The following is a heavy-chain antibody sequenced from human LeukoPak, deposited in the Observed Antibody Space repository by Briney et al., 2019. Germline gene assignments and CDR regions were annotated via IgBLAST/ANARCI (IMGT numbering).Heavy chain of an antibody. Sequence: PSETLSLTCTVSGGSISSSSHYWGWIRQPPGKGLEWTGSIYYSGSTYYNPSLKTRVTISVDTSKNQFSLKLSSVTAADTAVYYCARSVREDYDILTGSLFDLWGRGTLVTVSS. CDR2: IYYSGST. D-gene: IGHD3-9*01. J-gene: IGHJ2*01. V-gene: IGHV4-39*01. CDR3: ARSVREDYDILTGSLFDL. CDR1: GGSISSSSHY.